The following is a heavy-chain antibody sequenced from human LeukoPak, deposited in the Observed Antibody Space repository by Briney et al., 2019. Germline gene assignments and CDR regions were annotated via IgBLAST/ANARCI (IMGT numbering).Heavy chain of an antibody. CDR3: VRGGGNFDY. CDR1: GFTSSSYW. V-gene: IGHV3-74*01. CDR2: INGDGSSR. D-gene: IGHD1-26*01. J-gene: IGHJ4*01. Sequence: TGGSLRLSCAASGFTSSSYWMYWVRQAPGKGLVWVSRINGDGSSRNYADSVKGRFTISRDNAKNTVYLQMNSLRAEDTALYYCVRGGGNFDYWGQGTLVTVSS.